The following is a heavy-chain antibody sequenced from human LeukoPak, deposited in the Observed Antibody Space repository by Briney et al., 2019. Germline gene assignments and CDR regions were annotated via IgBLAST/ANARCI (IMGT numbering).Heavy chain of an antibody. CDR1: GGSISSGGYS. CDR2: IYHSGST. CDR3: ARVSRGATLDY. V-gene: IGHV4-30-2*01. Sequence: SQTLSLTCAVSGGSISSGGYSWSWIRQPPGKGLEWIGYIYHSGSTYYNPSLKSQVTISVDRSKNQFSLKLSSVTAADTAVYYCARVSRGATLDYWGQGTLVTVSS. J-gene: IGHJ4*02. D-gene: IGHD1-26*01.